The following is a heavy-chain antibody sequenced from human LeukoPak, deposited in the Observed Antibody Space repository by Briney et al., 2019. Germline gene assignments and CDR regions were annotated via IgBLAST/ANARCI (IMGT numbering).Heavy chain of an antibody. CDR2: INHSGST. CDR1: GGSFSGYY. D-gene: IGHD3-3*01. J-gene: IGHJ5*02. CDR3: ARRTRYYDFWSGYRNWFDP. Sequence: PSETLSLTCAVYGGSFSGYYWSWIRQPPGKGLEWIGEINHSGSTNYNPSLKSRVTISVDTSKNQFSLKLSSVTAADTAVYYCARRTRYYDFWSGYRNWFDPWGQGTLVTVSS. V-gene: IGHV4-34*01.